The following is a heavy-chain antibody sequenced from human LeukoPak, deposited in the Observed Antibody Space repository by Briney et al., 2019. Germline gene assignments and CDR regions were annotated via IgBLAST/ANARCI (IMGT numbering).Heavy chain of an antibody. CDR2: ISYDGSDK. D-gene: IGHD1-1*01. CDR1: GFTFSSYG. CDR3: AKGYPDY. Sequence: GGSLRLSCAASGFTFSSYGMHWVRQAPGKGLEWVAIISYDGSDKYYADSVKGRFAISRGSSKNTLYLQMNSLRAEDTAVYYCAKGYPDYWGQGTLVTVSS. V-gene: IGHV3-30*18. J-gene: IGHJ4*02.